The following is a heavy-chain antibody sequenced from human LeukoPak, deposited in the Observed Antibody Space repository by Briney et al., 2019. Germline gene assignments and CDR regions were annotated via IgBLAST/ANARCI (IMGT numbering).Heavy chain of an antibody. CDR1: GGSFSGYY. CDR2: INHSGST. D-gene: IGHD1-26*01. V-gene: IGHV4-34*01. CDR3: ARSLVGHDAFDI. J-gene: IGHJ3*02. Sequence: SETLSLTCAVYGGSFSGYYWSWIRQPPGKGLEWIGEINHSGSTNYNPSLKSRVTISVDTSKNQFSLKLSSVTAADTAVYYCARSLVGHDAFDIWGQGTMVTVSS.